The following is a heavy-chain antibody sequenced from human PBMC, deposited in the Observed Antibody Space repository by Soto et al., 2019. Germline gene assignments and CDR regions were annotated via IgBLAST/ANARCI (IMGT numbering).Heavy chain of an antibody. Sequence: PGGSLRLSCAASGFTFSSYGMHWVRQAPGKGLEWVAVISYDGSNKYYADSVKGRFTISRDNSKNTLYLQMNSLRAEDTAVYYCAKEILGVVVAATLDYYYYGMDVWGQGTTVTVSS. CDR3: AKEILGVVVAATLDYYYYGMDV. CDR2: ISYDGSNK. CDR1: GFTFSSYG. J-gene: IGHJ6*02. D-gene: IGHD2-15*01. V-gene: IGHV3-30*18.